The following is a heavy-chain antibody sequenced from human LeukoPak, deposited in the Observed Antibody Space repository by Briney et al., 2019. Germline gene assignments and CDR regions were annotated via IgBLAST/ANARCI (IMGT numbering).Heavy chain of an antibody. Sequence: GASVTVSCKASGYTLTGYSIHWVRQAPGQGLEWMGWINPNTGGTNYAQKFQGRVTMTRDTSISTVYMELSSLRFDDTAVFYCARAPDYDYVWGTYRLGYWGQGTLVTVSS. CDR2: INPNTGGT. CDR3: ARAPDYDYVWGTYRLGY. J-gene: IGHJ4*02. D-gene: IGHD3-16*02. V-gene: IGHV1-2*02. CDR1: GYTLTGYS.